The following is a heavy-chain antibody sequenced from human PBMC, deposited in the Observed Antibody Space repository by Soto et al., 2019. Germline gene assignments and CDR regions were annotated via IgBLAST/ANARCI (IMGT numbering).Heavy chain of an antibody. CDR2: VYHTGRT. CDR3: ARDYDYFDY. Sequence: SETLSLTCSVSGSSFRSGSFYWSWIRQPPGKGLEWIGYVYHTGRTTYNPSLKSRVTVSMDTPKNQFSLELTSVTAADTAVYYCARDYDYFDYWGQGILVTVSS. CDR1: GSSFRSGSFY. V-gene: IGHV4-61*01. J-gene: IGHJ4*02. D-gene: IGHD3-16*01.